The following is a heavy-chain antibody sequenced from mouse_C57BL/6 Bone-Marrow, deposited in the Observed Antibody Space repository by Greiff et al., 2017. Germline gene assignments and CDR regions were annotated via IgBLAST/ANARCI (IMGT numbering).Heavy chain of an antibody. D-gene: IGHD1-1*01. V-gene: IGHV5-4*01. CDR2: ISDGGSYT. CDR3: AIYYYGSSYVLYFDV. Sequence: EVHLVESGGGLVKPGGSLKLSCAASGFTFSSYAMSWVRQTPEKRLEWVATISDGGSYTYYPDNVKGRFTISRDNAKNNLYLQMSHLKSEDTAMYYCAIYYYGSSYVLYFDVWGTGTTVTVSS. CDR1: GFTFSSYA. J-gene: IGHJ1*03.